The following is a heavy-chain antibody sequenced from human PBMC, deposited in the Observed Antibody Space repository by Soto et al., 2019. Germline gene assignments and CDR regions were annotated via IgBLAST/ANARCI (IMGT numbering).Heavy chain of an antibody. Sequence: QVQLVQSGAEVKKPGASVKVSCTGSGYTFRSYDIHWVRQATGQGLEWMGWVNPNTGNTGYAQKFQGRVTTTRDMSKSSASMEVNSLTSEDTAIYYCARAYGAGSFDVWGQGTLVSVSS. CDR3: ARAYGAGSFDV. CDR2: VNPNTGNT. V-gene: IGHV1-8*01. D-gene: IGHD3-10*01. J-gene: IGHJ5*02. CDR1: GYTFRSYD.